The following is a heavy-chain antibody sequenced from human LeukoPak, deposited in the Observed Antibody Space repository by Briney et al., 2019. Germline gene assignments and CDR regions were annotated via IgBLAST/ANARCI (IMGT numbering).Heavy chain of an antibody. CDR1: GYTFTGYY. V-gene: IGHV1-2*02. Sequence: ASVKVSCKASGYTFTGYYMHWVRQAPGQGLEWMGWINPNSGGTNYAQKFQGRVTMTRDTSISTAYMELSRLRSDDTAVYYCARDSLFSRGGFGEPDDYRGQGTLVTVSS. D-gene: IGHD3-10*01. J-gene: IGHJ4*02. CDR2: INPNSGGT. CDR3: ARDSLFSRGGFGEPDDY.